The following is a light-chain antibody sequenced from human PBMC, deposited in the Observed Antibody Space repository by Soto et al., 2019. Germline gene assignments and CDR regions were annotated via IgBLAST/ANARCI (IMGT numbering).Light chain of an antibody. CDR1: SSDVGGYNY. V-gene: IGLV2-8*01. Sequence: QSALTQPPSASGSPGQSVAISYTGTSSDVGGYNYVSWYQQHPGKAPKLMIYEVNKRPSGVPDRFSGSKSGYTASLTVSGLQAEDESDYYYSSYASSSNVFGTGTKLTVL. CDR2: EVN. CDR3: SSYASSSNV. J-gene: IGLJ1*01.